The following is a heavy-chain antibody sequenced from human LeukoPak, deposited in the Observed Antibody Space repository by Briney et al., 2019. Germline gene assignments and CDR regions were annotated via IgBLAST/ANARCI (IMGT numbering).Heavy chain of an antibody. V-gene: IGHV3-30*18. Sequence: PGGSLRLSCAASGFTFSSYGMHWVRQAPGKGLEWVAVISYDGSNKYYADSVKRRFTISRDNSKNTLYLQMNSLRAEDTAVYYCAKVKRWLAHYFDYWGQGTLVTVSS. J-gene: IGHJ4*02. D-gene: IGHD6-19*01. CDR1: GFTFSSYG. CDR3: AKVKRWLAHYFDY. CDR2: ISYDGSNK.